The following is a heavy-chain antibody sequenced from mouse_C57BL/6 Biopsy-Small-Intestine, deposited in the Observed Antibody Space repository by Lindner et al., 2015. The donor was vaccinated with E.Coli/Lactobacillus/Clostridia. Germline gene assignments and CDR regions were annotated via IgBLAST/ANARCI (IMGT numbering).Heavy chain of an antibody. CDR2: IHPYSGDT. Sequence: SVKVSCKASGYSFTGYYIHWVRQAPGQGLEWMGRIHPYSGDTKYAQSFQGRLTMTRDTSTSTAYMELSRLRSDDTAVYYCARVIVLTGDRSIFDYWGQGTLVTVSS. CDR1: GYSFTGYY. V-gene: IGHV1-84*02. CDR3: ARVIVLTGDRSIFDY. D-gene: IGHD4-1*01. J-gene: IGHJ4*01.